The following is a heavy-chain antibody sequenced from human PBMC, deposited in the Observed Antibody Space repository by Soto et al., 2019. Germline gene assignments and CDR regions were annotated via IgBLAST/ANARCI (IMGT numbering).Heavy chain of an antibody. CDR2: ISAYNGNT. Sequence: QVQLVQSGAEVKKPGASVKVSCKASGYTFTSYGISWVRQAPGQGLEWMGWISAYNGNTNYAQKLQGRVTMTTDTSTCTAYMELRSLRSDDTAVYYCARDLNVIVVVITTHDAFDIWGQGTMVTVSS. J-gene: IGHJ3*02. V-gene: IGHV1-18*01. CDR1: GYTFTSYG. D-gene: IGHD3-22*01. CDR3: ARDLNVIVVVITTHDAFDI.